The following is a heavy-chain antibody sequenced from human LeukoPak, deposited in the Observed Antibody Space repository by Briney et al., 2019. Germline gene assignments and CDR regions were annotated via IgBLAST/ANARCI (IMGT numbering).Heavy chain of an antibody. V-gene: IGHV3-23*01. Sequence: GGSLSLSCAASRFTFSSYAMSWVRPAPGKGLEWVSAIGGTGASTYYADSVKGRFTISRDNSKNTLYLQMNSLRAEDTAVYYCAKCDSGGYHLYYFDYWGQGALVTVSS. CDR3: AKCDSGGYHLYYFDY. J-gene: IGHJ4*02. CDR1: RFTFSSYA. D-gene: IGHD3-22*01. CDR2: IGGTGAST.